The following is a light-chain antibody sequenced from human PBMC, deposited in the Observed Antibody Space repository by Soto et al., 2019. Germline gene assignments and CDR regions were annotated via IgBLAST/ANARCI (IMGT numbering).Light chain of an antibody. Sequence: EIVMTQSPATLSVSPGERATLSCRASQSVSNNLAWYQQKPGQAPRLLIYFASTRATGIPARFSGSGSGTEFTLTISSLQSEDFAVYYCQQYYKWPLTFRGGTKVETK. CDR3: QQYYKWPLT. CDR2: FAS. J-gene: IGKJ4*01. CDR1: QSVSNN. V-gene: IGKV3-15*01.